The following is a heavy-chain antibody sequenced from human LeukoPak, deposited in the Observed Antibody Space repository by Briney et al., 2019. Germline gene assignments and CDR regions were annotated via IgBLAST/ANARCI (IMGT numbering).Heavy chain of an antibody. Sequence: GGSLRLSCAASGFTFSSYSMNWVRQAPGKGLEWVSYISSSSSTIYYADSVKGRFTISRDNAKNSLYLQMNSLRAEDTAVYYCARDKGYSYGYFDYWAREPWSPSPQ. J-gene: IGHJ4*02. V-gene: IGHV3-48*04. CDR3: ARDKGYSYGYFDY. D-gene: IGHD5-18*01. CDR2: ISSSSSTI. CDR1: GFTFSSYS.